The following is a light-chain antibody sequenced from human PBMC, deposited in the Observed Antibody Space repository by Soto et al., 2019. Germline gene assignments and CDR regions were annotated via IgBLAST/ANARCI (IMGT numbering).Light chain of an antibody. Sequence: EMTETPSSRAAAVRDRVTIICWASQSISTYIDWFQQKPGTAPKLLISSASTLQSGVPSRFSGSGSGTEFTLSISSLQPDDFATYYCPQYNSYSFGQGTKVDIK. CDR1: QSISTY. J-gene: IGKJ1*01. CDR3: PQYNSYS. CDR2: SAS. V-gene: IGKV1-16*01.